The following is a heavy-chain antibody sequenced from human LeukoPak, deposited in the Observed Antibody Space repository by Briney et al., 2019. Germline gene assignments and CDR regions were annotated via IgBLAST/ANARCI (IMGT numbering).Heavy chain of an antibody. V-gene: IGHV4-34*01. J-gene: IGHJ5*02. CDR2: INHSGST. Sequence: PSETLSLTCAVYGGSFSGYYWSWIRQPPGKGLEWIGEINHSGSTNYNPSLKSRVTISVDTSKNQFSLKLSSVTAADTAVYYCASHITIFGVVISGDWFDPWGQGTLVTVSS. D-gene: IGHD3-3*01. CDR1: GGSFSGYY. CDR3: ASHITIFGVVISGDWFDP.